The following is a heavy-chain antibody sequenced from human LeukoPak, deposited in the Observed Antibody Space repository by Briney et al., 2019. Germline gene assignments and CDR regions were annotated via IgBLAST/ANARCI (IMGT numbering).Heavy chain of an antibody. CDR2: FDPEDGET. V-gene: IGHV1-24*01. D-gene: IGHD3-9*01. CDR3: ATFPGLRYFVGYYYYYGMDV. J-gene: IGHJ6*02. Sequence: GASVKVSCKVSGYTLTELSMHWVRQAPGKGLEWMGGFDPEDGETIYAQKFQGRVTMTEDTSTDTAYMELSSLRSEDTAVYYCATFPGLRYFVGYYYYYGMDVWGQGTTVTVSS. CDR1: GYTLTELS.